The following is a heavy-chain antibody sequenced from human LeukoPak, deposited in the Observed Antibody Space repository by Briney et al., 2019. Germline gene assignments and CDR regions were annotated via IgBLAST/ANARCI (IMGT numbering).Heavy chain of an antibody. CDR1: GFTFSNFA. D-gene: IGHD1-14*01. Sequence: PGGSLRLSCAASGFTFSNFAMSWVRQAPGKGLEWVATVSGGAGSTYYADSVRGRSTISRDNSQNTLSLHMTSLRAEDTAIYYCAKSLTKITPVTFDQWGQGTLVTVTS. V-gene: IGHV3-23*01. CDR2: VSGGAGST. J-gene: IGHJ4*02. CDR3: AKSLTKITPVTFDQ.